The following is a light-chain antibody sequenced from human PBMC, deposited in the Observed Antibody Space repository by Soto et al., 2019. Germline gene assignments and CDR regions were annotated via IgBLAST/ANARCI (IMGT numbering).Light chain of an antibody. CDR3: CSYAGSYTHV. CDR1: SSDIGGYNY. V-gene: IGLV2-11*01. Sequence: QSVLTQPRSVSGSPGQSVTISCTGTSSDIGGYNYVSWYQQHPGKAPKLMIYDVIKRPSGAPDRFSGSKSGNTASLTIYGLQAEDEADYYCCSYAGSYTHVFGTGTKVTVL. J-gene: IGLJ1*01. CDR2: DVI.